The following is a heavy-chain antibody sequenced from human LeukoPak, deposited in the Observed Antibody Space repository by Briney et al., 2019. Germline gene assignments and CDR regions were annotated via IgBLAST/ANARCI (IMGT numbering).Heavy chain of an antibody. CDR1: GGSIRSYY. CDR3: AGNYYDNSGYSL. V-gene: IGHV4-4*07. CDR2: IYTSGNT. J-gene: IGHJ4*02. D-gene: IGHD3-22*01. Sequence: SETLSLTCTVSGGSIRSYYWTWIRQPAGKGLEWIGLIYTSGNTNYNPSLKSRATMSLDTSKNQFSLRLTSVTAADTAMYYCAGNYYDNSGYSLWGQGTLVTVSS.